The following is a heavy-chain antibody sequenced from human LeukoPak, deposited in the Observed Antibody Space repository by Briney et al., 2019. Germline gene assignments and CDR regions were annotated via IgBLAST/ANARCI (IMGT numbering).Heavy chain of an antibody. V-gene: IGHV3-73*01. CDR2: IRGKANSYAT. Sequence: GGSLRLSWAASGFTFSGSVMHWVRQASGKGLEWVGRIRGKANSYATAYAASVKGRLTLSRDDSKNTAYLQMISLKTEDTAVYYCTCTKLRDGFNIPDYYYSYYMDVWGKGTTVTVSS. D-gene: IGHD5-24*01. J-gene: IGHJ6*03. CDR3: TCTKLRDGFNIPDYYYSYYMDV. CDR1: GFTFSGSV.